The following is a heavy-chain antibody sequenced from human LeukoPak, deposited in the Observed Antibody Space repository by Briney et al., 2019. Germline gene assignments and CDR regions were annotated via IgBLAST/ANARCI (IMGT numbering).Heavy chain of an antibody. V-gene: IGHV1-8*01. CDR1: GYTFTSND. CDR2: MNPNSGNT. Sequence: ASVKVSCKASGYTFTSNDINWVRQATGQGLEWMGWMNPNSGNTNYAQTFQGRVTMTTNTSISTAYMELSNLRSEDTAVYYCARAGSPPLLWFGELFSSYAFDIWGQGTMVTVSS. J-gene: IGHJ3*02. D-gene: IGHD3-10*01. CDR3: ARAGSPPLLWFGELFSSYAFDI.